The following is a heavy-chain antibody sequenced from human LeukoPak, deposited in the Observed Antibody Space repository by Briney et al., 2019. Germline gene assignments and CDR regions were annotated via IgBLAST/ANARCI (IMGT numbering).Heavy chain of an antibody. Sequence: GGSLRLSCAASGFTFSSYGMHWVRQAPGKGLEWVSLISGDGGSTYYADSVKGRFTISRDNSKNSLYLQMNSLKTEDTALYYCAKDMGYSYGPFNYFDYWGQGTLVTVSS. CDR1: GFTFSSYG. CDR3: AKDMGYSYGPFNYFDY. CDR2: ISGDGGST. J-gene: IGHJ4*02. D-gene: IGHD5-18*01. V-gene: IGHV3-43*02.